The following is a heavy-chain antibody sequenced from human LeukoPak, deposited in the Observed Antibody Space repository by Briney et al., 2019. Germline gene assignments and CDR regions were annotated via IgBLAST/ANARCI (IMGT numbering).Heavy chain of an antibody. J-gene: IGHJ4*02. CDR3: ARGYSTAMVVYYFDY. CDR2: IYSSGST. V-gene: IGHV4-59*01. Sequence: SETLSLTCTVSGGSIRGYYWSWIRQPPGKGLEWIGYIYSSGSTNYNPSLKSRVTMSVDTSKNQFSLKVSSVTAADTAVYYCARGYSTAMVVYYFDYWGQGTLVTVSS. CDR1: GGSIRGYY. D-gene: IGHD5-18*01.